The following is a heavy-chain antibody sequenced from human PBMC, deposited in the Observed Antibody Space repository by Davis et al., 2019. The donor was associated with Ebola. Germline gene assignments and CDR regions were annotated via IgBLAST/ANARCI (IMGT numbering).Heavy chain of an antibody. V-gene: IGHV3-48*04. Sequence: GESLKISCAASGFTFSSYSMNWVRQAPGKGLEWVSYISSSGSTIYYADSVKGRFTISRDNAKNSLYLQMNSLRAEDTAVYYCARKARHHYSSSSGEIDYWGQGTLVTVSS. CDR2: ISSSGSTI. CDR3: ARKARHHYSSSSGEIDY. J-gene: IGHJ4*02. D-gene: IGHD6-13*01. CDR1: GFTFSSYS.